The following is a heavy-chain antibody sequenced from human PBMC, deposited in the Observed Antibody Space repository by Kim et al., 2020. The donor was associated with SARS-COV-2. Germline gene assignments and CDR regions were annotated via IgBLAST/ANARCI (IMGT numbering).Heavy chain of an antibody. D-gene: IGHD5-12*01. Sequence: AQGFTGRFVFSLDTSVSTAYLQISSLKAEDTAVYYCARRWLRFADYGMDVWGQGTTVTVSS. J-gene: IGHJ6*02. V-gene: IGHV7-4-1*02. CDR3: ARRWLRFADYGMDV.